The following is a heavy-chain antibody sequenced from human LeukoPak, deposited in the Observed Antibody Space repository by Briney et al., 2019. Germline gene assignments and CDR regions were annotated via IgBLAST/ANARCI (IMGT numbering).Heavy chain of an antibody. CDR1: GCTFSSYA. V-gene: IGHV1-69*05. Sequence: ASVKVSCKASGCTFSSYAIRWVRQAPGQGLEWMGRIIPIFGTANYAQKFQGRVTITTDESTSTAYTELSSLRSEDTAVYYCARSQGYGAYWYPDLWGRGTLVTVSS. D-gene: IGHD5-12*01. J-gene: IGHJ2*01. CDR3: ARSQGYGAYWYPDL. CDR2: IIPIFGTA.